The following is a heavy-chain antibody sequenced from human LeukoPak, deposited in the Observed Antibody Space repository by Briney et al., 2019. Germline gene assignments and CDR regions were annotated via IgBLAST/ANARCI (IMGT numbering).Heavy chain of an antibody. CDR2: ISSNGGST. Sequence: GGSLRLSXAASGFTFSSYAMHWVRQAPGKGLEYVSAISSNGGSTHYANSVKGRFTISRDNSKNTLYLQMGSLRAEDMAVYYCARVGYSGSYSDYWGQGTLVTVSS. D-gene: IGHD1-26*01. V-gene: IGHV3-64*01. J-gene: IGHJ4*02. CDR1: GFTFSSYA. CDR3: ARVGYSGSYSDY.